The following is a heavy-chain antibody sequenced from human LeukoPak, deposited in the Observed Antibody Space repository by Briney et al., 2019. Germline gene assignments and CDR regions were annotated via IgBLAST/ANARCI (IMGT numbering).Heavy chain of an antibody. Sequence: SETLSLTCAVSGGSISSGSYSWSWIRQPPGKGLEWIGYIYPRGSTYYNPSLKSRVILSLDKSANQFSLNLSSVTAADTAMYYCARHGSTGGYYYYYGMDVWGQGTTVTVSS. V-gene: IGHV4-30-2*01. D-gene: IGHD1-14*01. CDR3: ARHGSTGGYYYYYGMDV. J-gene: IGHJ6*02. CDR1: GGSISSGSYS. CDR2: IYPRGST.